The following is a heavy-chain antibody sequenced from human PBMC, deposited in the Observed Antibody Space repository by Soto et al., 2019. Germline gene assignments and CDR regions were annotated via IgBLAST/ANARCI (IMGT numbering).Heavy chain of an antibody. Sequence: VQLVQSWAEVKKPGSAVQVSCKASGGTFSSYAISWVRQAPGHGLEWMGGIIPIFGTANYAQKFQGRVTITADESTSTAYMELRRLRSQDTAVYYCEIYSTGTVVNMYYYYGMDVWGQGTTVSVSS. V-gene: IGHV1-69*01. CDR2: IIPIFGTA. CDR1: GGTFSSYA. CDR3: EIYSTGTVVNMYYYYGMDV. D-gene: IGHD1-1*01. J-gene: IGHJ6*02.